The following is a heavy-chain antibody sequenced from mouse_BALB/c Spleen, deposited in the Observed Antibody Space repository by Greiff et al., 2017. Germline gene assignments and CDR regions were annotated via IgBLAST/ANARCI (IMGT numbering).Heavy chain of an antibody. D-gene: IGHD2-3*01. CDR3: ARVYDGYYGFDY. CDR2: IDPANGNT. Sequence: VQLQQSGAELVKPGASVKLSCTASGFNIKDTYMHWVKQRPEQGLEWIGRIDPANGNTKYDPKFQGKATITADTSSNTAYLQLSSLTSEDTAVYYCARVYDGYYGFDYWGQGTTRTVSS. J-gene: IGHJ2*01. V-gene: IGHV14-3*02. CDR1: GFNIKDTY.